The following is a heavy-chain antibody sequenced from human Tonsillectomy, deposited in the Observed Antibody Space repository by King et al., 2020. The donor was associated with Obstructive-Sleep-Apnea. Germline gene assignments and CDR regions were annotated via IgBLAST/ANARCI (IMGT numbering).Heavy chain of an antibody. CDR2: INPNSGGT. CDR1: GYTFTGNY. D-gene: IGHD6-19*01. V-gene: IGHV1-2*02. Sequence: VQLVESGAEVNKPGASVKVSCKASGYTFTGNYMHWVRQAPGQGLEWMGGINPNSGGTNCVQKFQGRVTMTSDTSITTGYMELSRLRFDDTAVYYCARGSSGWHVGRCFDPWGQGTLVTVSS. CDR3: ARGSSGWHVGRCFDP. J-gene: IGHJ5*02.